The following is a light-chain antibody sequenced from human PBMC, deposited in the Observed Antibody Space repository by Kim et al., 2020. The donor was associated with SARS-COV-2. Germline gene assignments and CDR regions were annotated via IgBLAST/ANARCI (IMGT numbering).Light chain of an antibody. CDR2: GAS. CDR3: QQYSHWPLT. Sequence: EIVMTQSPATLSVSPGERATLSCRASQSVSSNLAWYQQKRGQAPRLLIYGASTRATGIPGRFSGSGSGTEFTLTISSLQSEDFAVYYCQQYSHWPLTFGGGTKVDIK. V-gene: IGKV3-15*01. CDR1: QSVSSN. J-gene: IGKJ4*01.